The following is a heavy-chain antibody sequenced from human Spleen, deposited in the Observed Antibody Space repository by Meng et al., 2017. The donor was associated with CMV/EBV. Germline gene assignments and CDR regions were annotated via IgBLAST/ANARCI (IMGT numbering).Heavy chain of an antibody. CDR3: ARDRYPGAFDI. CDR1: GGSISSSIYY. V-gene: IGHV4-39*07. Sequence: SETLSLTCTVSGGSISSSIYYWGWIRQPPGKGLEWIGSIYYSGSTYYNPSLKSRVTISVDTSKNQFSLKLSSVTAADTAVYYCARDRYPGAFDIWGQGTMVTVSS. J-gene: IGHJ3*02. D-gene: IGHD1-1*01. CDR2: IYYSGST.